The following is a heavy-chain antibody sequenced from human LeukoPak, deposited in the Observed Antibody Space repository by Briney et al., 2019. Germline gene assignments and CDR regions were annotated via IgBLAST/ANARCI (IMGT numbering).Heavy chain of an antibody. Sequence: SGGSLRLSCAASGFTVSSNYMSWVRQAPGKGLEWVSVIYSGGSTYYADSVKGRFTISRDNSKNTLYLQMNSLRAEDTAVYYCARGYSSGWFDYWGQGTLVTVSS. J-gene: IGHJ4*02. D-gene: IGHD6-19*01. V-gene: IGHV3-53*01. CDR3: ARGYSSGWFDY. CDR1: GFTVSSNY. CDR2: IYSGGST.